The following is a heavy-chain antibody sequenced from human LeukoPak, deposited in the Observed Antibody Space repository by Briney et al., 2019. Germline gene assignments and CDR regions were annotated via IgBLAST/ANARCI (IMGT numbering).Heavy chain of an antibody. J-gene: IGHJ4*02. D-gene: IGHD6-19*01. CDR3: ARRQWLRPFDY. Sequence: SSETLSLTCTVSGGSISSSSYYWGWIRQPPGKGLEWIGSIYYSGSTYYNPSLKSRVTISVDTSKNQFSLKLSSVTAADTAVYYCARRQWLRPFDYWGQGTLVTVSS. CDR2: IYYSGST. CDR1: GGSISSSSYY. V-gene: IGHV4-39*01.